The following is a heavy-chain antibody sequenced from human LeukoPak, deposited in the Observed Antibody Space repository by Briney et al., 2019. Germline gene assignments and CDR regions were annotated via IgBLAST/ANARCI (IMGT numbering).Heavy chain of an antibody. D-gene: IGHD6-13*01. CDR2: IYYSETT. CDR3: ARDKSSPNGRKELAAAGRKGMGFDY. Sequence: SETLSLTCTVSGGSIGTTNYYWGWLRQPPGKGLEWIGSIYYSETTYDNPSLESRVTISIETSKNQFSLKLSSVTAADTAVYYCARDKSSPNGRKELAAAGRKGMGFDYWGQGTLVTVSS. J-gene: IGHJ4*02. V-gene: IGHV4-39*02. CDR1: GGSIGTTNYY.